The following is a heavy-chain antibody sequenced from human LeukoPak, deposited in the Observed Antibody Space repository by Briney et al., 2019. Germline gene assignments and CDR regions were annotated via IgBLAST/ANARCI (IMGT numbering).Heavy chain of an antibody. CDR3: AASYYYDSSGYYSPGY. Sequence: GGSLRLSCAASGFTFSSYGMHWVRQAPGKGLEWVALISYDGSNKYYADSVKGRFTISRDISKNTLYLQMNSLRAEDTAVYYCAASYYYDSSGYYSPGYWGQGTLVTVSS. D-gene: IGHD3-22*01. CDR2: ISYDGSNK. J-gene: IGHJ4*02. V-gene: IGHV3-30*03. CDR1: GFTFSSYG.